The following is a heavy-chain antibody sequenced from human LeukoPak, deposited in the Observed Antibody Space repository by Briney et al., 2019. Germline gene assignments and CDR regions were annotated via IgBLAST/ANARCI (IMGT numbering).Heavy chain of an antibody. CDR2: ISGSGGST. V-gene: IGHV3-23*01. D-gene: IGHD3-22*01. CDR3: AKDAPITMIVVVIPIRN. CDR1: GFTFSSYA. Sequence: GGSLRLSCAASGFTFSSYAMSWVRQAPGKGLEWVSAISGSGGSTYYADSVKGRFTISRDNSKNTLYLQMNSLRAEDMAVYYCAKDAPITMIVVVIPIRNWGQGTMVTVSS. J-gene: IGHJ3*01.